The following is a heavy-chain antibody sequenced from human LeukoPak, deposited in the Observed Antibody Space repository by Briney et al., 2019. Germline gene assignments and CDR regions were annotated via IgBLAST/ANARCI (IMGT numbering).Heavy chain of an antibody. J-gene: IGHJ1*01. CDR2: XNPNSGGT. D-gene: IGHD3-3*01. CDR3: ARGDFWSGYYEYFQH. Sequence: QXLGWVXWXNPNSGGTNYAQKFQGRVTMTRDTSISTAYMELSRLRSDDTAVYYCARGDFWSGYYEYFQHWGQGTLVTVSS. V-gene: IGHV1-2*02.